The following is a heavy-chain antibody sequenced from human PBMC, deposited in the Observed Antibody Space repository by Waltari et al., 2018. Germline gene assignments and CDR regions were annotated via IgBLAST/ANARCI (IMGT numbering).Heavy chain of an antibody. V-gene: IGHV1-2*06. CDR3: ATPPYCSSTSCPRGSLPSDY. Sequence: QVQLVQSGAEVKKPGASVKVSCKASGYTFTGYYMHWVRPAPGPGLEWMGRINPNSGGTNYAQKFQGRVTMTRDTSISTAYMELSRLRSDDTAVYYCATPPYCSSTSCPRGSLPSDYWGQGTLVTVSS. J-gene: IGHJ4*02. CDR2: INPNSGGT. CDR1: GYTFTGYY. D-gene: IGHD2-2*01.